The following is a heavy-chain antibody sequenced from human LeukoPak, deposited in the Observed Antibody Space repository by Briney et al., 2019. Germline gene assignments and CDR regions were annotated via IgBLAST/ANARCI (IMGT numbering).Heavy chain of an antibody. Sequence: SETLSLTCTVSGGSISSYYWSWIRQPPGKGLEWIGYIYYSGSTSYNPSLKSRVTISVDTSKNQFSLKLSSVTAADTAVYYCARSYYDFWSGYYYYFDYWGQGTLVTVSS. J-gene: IGHJ4*02. D-gene: IGHD3-3*01. CDR1: GGSISSYY. CDR3: ARSYYDFWSGYYYYFDY. V-gene: IGHV4-59*08. CDR2: IYYSGST.